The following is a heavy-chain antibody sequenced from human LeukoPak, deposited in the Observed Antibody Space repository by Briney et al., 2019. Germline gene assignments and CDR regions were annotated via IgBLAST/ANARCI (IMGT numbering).Heavy chain of an antibody. CDR2: INPNSGGT. V-gene: IGHV1-2*02. J-gene: IGHJ4*02. Sequence: VASVKISCKASGYTFTGYYMHWVRQAPGQGLEWMGWINPNSGGTNYAQKFQGRVTMTRDTSISTAYMELSRLRSDDTAVYYCARDLSTRKYSSSWVFDYWGQGTLVTVSS. D-gene: IGHD6-13*01. CDR1: GYTFTGYY. CDR3: ARDLSTRKYSSSWVFDY.